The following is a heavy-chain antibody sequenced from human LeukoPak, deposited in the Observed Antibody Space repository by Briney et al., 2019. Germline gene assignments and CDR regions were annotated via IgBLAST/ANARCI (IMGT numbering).Heavy chain of an antibody. V-gene: IGHV3-21*01. CDR2: ISSSGSYK. J-gene: IGHJ4*02. Sequence: SGGSLRLSCAASGFAFSSHSMHWIRQAPGKGLEWVSSISSSGSYKYYADSLKGRSTISRDNADNSVFLQLNSLTVEDTAVYYCARGMIRGALRCVDFWGLGSLVTVSS. CDR1: GFAFSSHS. CDR3: ARGMIRGALRCVDF. D-gene: IGHD3-10*01.